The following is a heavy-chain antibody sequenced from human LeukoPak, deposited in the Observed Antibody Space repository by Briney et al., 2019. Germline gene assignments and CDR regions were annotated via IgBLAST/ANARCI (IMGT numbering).Heavy chain of an antibody. CDR2: INHSGST. CDR1: GETFNGFY. Sequence: SETLSLTCAVYGETFNGFYWSWLRQPPGKGLEWIGEINHSGSTNYNPSLKSRVTISADTSKNQFSLKLSSVTAADTAVYYCAREDCSGGSCSHFDYWGQGTLVTVSS. CDR3: AREDCSGGSCSHFDY. J-gene: IGHJ4*02. V-gene: IGHV4-34*01. D-gene: IGHD2-15*01.